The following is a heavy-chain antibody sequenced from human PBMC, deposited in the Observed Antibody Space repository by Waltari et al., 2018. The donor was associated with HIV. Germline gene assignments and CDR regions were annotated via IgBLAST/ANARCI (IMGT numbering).Heavy chain of an antibody. V-gene: IGHV4-34*01. CDR3: ARARLVSRGQYCSTTSCLPHYYYYYGMDV. CDR1: GGSFSGSY. CDR2: INHSGST. Sequence: QVQLRQWGAGLLKPSETLSLTCAVYGGSFSGSYWSWIRQPPGKGLEWIGEINHSGSTNDNPALKGRVTISVDTSKNQFSLKLTSVTAADTAVFYCARARLVSRGQYCSTTSCLPHYYYYYGMDVWGQGTTVTVSS. D-gene: IGHD2-2*01. J-gene: IGHJ6*02.